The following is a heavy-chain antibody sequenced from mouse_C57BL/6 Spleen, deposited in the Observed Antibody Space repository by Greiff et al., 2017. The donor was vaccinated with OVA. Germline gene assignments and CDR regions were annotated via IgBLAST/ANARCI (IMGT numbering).Heavy chain of an antibody. CDR3: ARYGNYSMDY. Sequence: QVQLQQPGAELVMPGASVKLSCKASGYTFTSYWMHWVKQRPGQGLEWIGEIDPSDSYTNYNQKFKGKSTLTVDKSSSTAYRQLSSLTSEDSAVYYCARYGNYSMDYWGQGTSVTVSS. CDR2: IDPSDSYT. J-gene: IGHJ4*01. V-gene: IGHV1-69*01. CDR1: GYTFTSYW. D-gene: IGHD2-1*01.